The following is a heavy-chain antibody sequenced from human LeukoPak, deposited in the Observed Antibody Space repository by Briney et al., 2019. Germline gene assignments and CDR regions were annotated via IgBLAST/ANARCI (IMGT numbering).Heavy chain of an antibody. CDR1: GYTFTSYD. J-gene: IGHJ4*02. V-gene: IGHV1-8*01. CDR2: MNPNSGNT. Sequence: ASVKVFCKASGYTFTSYDINWVRQATGQGLEWVGWMNPNSGNTGYAQKFQGRVTMTRNTSISTAYMELSSLRSEDTAVYYCTSSSGYRGPSDYWGQGTLVTVSS. D-gene: IGHD3-22*01. CDR3: TSSSGYRGPSDY.